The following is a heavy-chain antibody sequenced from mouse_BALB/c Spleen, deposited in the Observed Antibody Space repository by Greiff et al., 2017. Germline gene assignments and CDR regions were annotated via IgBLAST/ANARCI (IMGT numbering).Heavy chain of an antibody. CDR3: ASPSVVAKGAWFAY. D-gene: IGHD1-1*01. V-gene: IGHV5-17*02. Sequence: VQLKESGGGLVQPGGSRKLSCAASGFTFSSFGMHWVRQAPEKGLEWVAYISSGSSTIYYADTVKGRFTISRDNPKNTLFLQMTSLRSEDTAMYYCASPSVVAKGAWFAYWGQGTLVTVSA. CDR1: GFTFSSFG. CDR2: ISSGSSTI. J-gene: IGHJ3*01.